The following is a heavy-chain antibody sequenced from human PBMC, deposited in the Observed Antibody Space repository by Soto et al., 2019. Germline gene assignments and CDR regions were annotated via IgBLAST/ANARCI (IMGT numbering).Heavy chain of an antibody. Sequence: PGGSLRLSCATSGFNFNNYAMSWARQAPGEGLEWVSTITDSGGDAKYADSVRGRFAISRDNSKKTLYLQMSSLTAEDSAIYYCARGSTDSYPGSRIFDFWGRGTLVTVSS. V-gene: IGHV3-23*01. J-gene: IGHJ4*02. CDR3: ARGSTDSYPGSRIFDF. CDR1: GFNFNNYA. CDR2: ITDSGGDA. D-gene: IGHD3-10*01.